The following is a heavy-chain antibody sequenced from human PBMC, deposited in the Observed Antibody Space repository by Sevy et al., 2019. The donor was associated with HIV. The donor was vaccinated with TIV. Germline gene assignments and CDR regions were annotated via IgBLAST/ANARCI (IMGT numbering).Heavy chain of an antibody. V-gene: IGHV4-59*08. CDR2: IYYNGHI. J-gene: IGHJ4*02. D-gene: IGHD1-26*01. CDR1: GGSITSLY. Sequence: SETLSLTCTVSGGSITSLYWNWIRQPPGKGLEWIANIYYNGHINYSPSLKSRVTLSLDTSKNQFSLRLSSVTAADTAMYYCAGENAWGRGYSWGQGTLVSVSS. CDR3: AGENAWGRGYS.